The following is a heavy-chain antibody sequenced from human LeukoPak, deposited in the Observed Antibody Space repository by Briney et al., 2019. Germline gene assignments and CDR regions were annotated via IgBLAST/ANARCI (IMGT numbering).Heavy chain of an antibody. J-gene: IGHJ6*02. V-gene: IGHV3-33*01. Sequence: GGSLSLSCAASGFTFSSYGMHGFRQAPGKGREGVAVIWYDGSNKYYADSVKGRFTISRDNSKNTLYLQMNSLRAEDTAVYYCARALANNGYPDVWGQGTTVTVSS. CDR2: IWYDGSNK. D-gene: IGHD1/OR15-1a*01. CDR3: ARALANNGYPDV. CDR1: GFTFSSYG.